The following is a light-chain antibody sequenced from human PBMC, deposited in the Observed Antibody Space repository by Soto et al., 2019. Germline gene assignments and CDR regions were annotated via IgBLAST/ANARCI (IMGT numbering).Light chain of an antibody. J-gene: IGLJ1*01. CDR3: SSYACSSNV. V-gene: IGLV2-8*01. CDR2: EVN. CDR1: SSDVGGYNY. Sequence: QSALTQPPSASGSPGQSVAISCTGTSSDVGGYNYVSWYQQHPGKAPTLMIYEVNKRPSGVPDRFSGSKSGNTASLTVSGLQAEDEADYYCSSYACSSNVFGTGTKVTVL.